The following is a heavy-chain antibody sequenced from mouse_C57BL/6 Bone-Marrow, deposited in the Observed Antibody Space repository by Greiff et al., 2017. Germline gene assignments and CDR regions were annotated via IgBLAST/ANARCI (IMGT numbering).Heavy chain of an antibody. V-gene: IGHV1-63*01. CDR1: GYTFTNYW. J-gene: IGHJ1*03. Sequence: QVQLQQSGAELVRPGTSVKMSCKASGYTFTNYWIGWAKQRPGHGLEWIGDIYPGGGYTNYNEKFKGKATLTADKSSSTAYMQFSSLTSEDSAIYYCARWRRWYFDVWGTGTTVTVSS. CDR2: IYPGGGYT. CDR3: ARWRRWYFDV.